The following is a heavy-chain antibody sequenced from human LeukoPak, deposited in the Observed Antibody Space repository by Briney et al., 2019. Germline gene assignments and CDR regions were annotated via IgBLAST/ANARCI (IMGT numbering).Heavy chain of an antibody. J-gene: IGHJ4*02. D-gene: IGHD3-22*01. CDR3: ARHGGRFYYDSSGQIFDY. V-gene: IGHV4-34*01. CDR1: GGSFSSYY. CDR2: INHSGST. Sequence: PSETLSLTCAFYGGSFSSYYWSWIRQPPGEGLEWIREINHSGSTDYNPSLKNRVTISVDTSKNQFSLKLSSVTAADTAVYYCARHGGRFYYDSSGQIFDYWGQGTLVTVSS.